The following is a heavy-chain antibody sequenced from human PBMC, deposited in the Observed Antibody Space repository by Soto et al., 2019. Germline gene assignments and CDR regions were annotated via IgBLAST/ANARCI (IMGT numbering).Heavy chain of an antibody. Sequence: EVQLVESGGGLVQPGGSLRLSCAASGFTLHGRSMHWVRQAPGKGLVWVSGIDNAGTDSTYADSVEGRFTSSRDNAKNVLYRQMNSLRVEDTGVYYCARGWFGPDVWGKGTTVTVSS. CDR1: GFTLHGRS. V-gene: IGHV3-74*01. CDR2: IDNAGTDS. J-gene: IGHJ6*04. CDR3: ARGWFGPDV. D-gene: IGHD3-10*01.